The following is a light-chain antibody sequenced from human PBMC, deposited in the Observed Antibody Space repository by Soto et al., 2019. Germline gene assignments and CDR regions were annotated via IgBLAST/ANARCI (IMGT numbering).Light chain of an antibody. J-gene: IGLJ2*01. V-gene: IGLV2-8*01. CDR1: SSDVGAYDY. Sequence: QSALTQPPSASGSPGQSVTISCTGTSSDVGAYDYVSWFQQHPGRAPKLTIYEVSKRPSGVPDRFSGSKSGNTASLTVSGLQTEDEADYYCSSYTGNGISTVVVGGGTKLTVL. CDR3: SSYTGNGISTVV. CDR2: EVS.